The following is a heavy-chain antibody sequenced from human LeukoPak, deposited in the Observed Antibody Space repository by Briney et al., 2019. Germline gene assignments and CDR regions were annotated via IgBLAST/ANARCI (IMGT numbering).Heavy chain of an antibody. CDR3: ARSPPYYYYMDV. CDR2: MNPNSGNT. Sequence: ASVKVSCKASGYTFTSYDINWVRQATGQGLEWMGWMNPNSGNTGYAQKFQGRVTITRNTSISTAYMELSSLRSEDTAVYYCARSPPYYYYMDVWGKGTTVTVSS. V-gene: IGHV1-8*03. J-gene: IGHJ6*03. CDR1: GYTFTSYD.